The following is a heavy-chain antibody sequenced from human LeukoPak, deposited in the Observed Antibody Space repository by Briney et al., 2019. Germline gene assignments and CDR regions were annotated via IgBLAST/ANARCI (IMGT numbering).Heavy chain of an antibody. CDR1: GGSISSYY. CDR2: IYYSGST. J-gene: IGHJ4*02. CDR3: ARGVWSGPVYYFDY. D-gene: IGHD3-3*01. Sequence: PETLSLTCTVSGGSISSYYWSWIRQPPGKGLEWIGYIYYSGSTNYNPSLKSRVTISVDTSKNQFSLKLSSVTAADTAVYYCARGVWSGPVYYFDYWGQGTLVTVSS. V-gene: IGHV4-59*01.